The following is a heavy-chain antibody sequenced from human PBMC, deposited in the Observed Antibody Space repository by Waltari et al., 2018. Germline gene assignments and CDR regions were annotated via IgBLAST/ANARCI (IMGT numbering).Heavy chain of an antibody. J-gene: IGHJ4*02. CDR3: ARAHYDILTGKDY. V-gene: IGHV3-30*07. D-gene: IGHD3-9*01. CDR2: ISDDGSSK. CDR1: GFTFTSYA. Sequence: VQLVESGGVVVQPGRSLRLSCEASGFTFTSYAMNWVRQAPGKGLEWVALISDDGSSKYYADSVKGRFTISRDNPKNTLYLQMNSLRAEDTAVYYCARAHYDILTGKDYWGQGTLVTVSS.